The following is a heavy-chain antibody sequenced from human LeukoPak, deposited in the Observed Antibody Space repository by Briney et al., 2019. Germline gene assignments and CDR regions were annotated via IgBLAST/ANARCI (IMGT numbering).Heavy chain of an antibody. Sequence: PSETLSLTCAVYGGSFSGYYWSWIRQPPGKGLEWIGEINHSGSTNHNPSLKSRLTISVDTSKNQFSLKLSSVTAAATAVYYCARSGYSYGYRLDYWGQGTLVTVSS. V-gene: IGHV4-34*01. J-gene: IGHJ4*02. CDR2: INHSGST. CDR1: GGSFSGYY. D-gene: IGHD5-18*01. CDR3: ARSGYSYGYRLDY.